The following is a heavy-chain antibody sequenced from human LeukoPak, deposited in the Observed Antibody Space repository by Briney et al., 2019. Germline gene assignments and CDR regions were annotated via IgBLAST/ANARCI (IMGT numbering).Heavy chain of an antibody. CDR3: ARVASAAVTILDY. V-gene: IGHV4-31*03. D-gene: IGHD4-17*01. Sequence: PSQTLSLTCTVSGGSISGGGYYWSWIRQHPGKGLEWIVYIYYTGNTYYNPSLKSRVTISIDTSRNQFSLKLSSVTAADTAVYYCARVASAAVTILDYWGQGTLVTVSS. CDR1: GGSISGGGYY. CDR2: IYYTGNT. J-gene: IGHJ4*02.